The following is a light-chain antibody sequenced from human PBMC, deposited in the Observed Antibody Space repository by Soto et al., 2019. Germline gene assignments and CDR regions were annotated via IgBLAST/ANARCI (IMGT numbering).Light chain of an antibody. CDR2: WAS. CDR3: QQYDVSPLT. V-gene: IGKV4-1*01. CDR1: QRVLYSGNNRNY. Sequence: DTVLTQSPDSLAVSLGERATINCRSSQRVLYSGNNRNYLAWYQQKPGQPPKLLINWASTRESGVHDRFSDRGSETEFTLTIPRLQREDVAVYYCQQYDVSPLTFDGGSKVEIK. J-gene: IGKJ4*01.